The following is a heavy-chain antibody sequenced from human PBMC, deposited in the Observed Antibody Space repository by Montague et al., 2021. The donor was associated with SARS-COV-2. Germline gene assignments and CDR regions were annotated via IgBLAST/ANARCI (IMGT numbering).Heavy chain of an antibody. CDR2: VFYSGNT. CDR3: ARRHYSYGYGD. CDR1: GGPISGSSDY. J-gene: IGHJ4*02. Sequence: SETLSLTCTVTGGPISGSSDYWGWIRQSPGKGLEWIASVFYSGNTYYSPSLKSRRTISVDTSKNQFSLKLTSVTAADTALYYCARRHYSYGYGDWGQGTLVTVSS. V-gene: IGHV4-39*01. D-gene: IGHD3-16*01.